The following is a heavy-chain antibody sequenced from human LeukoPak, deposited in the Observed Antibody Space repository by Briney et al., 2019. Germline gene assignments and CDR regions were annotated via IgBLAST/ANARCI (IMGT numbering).Heavy chain of an antibody. CDR1: GFTFSSYE. CDR3: ARAGSYSYGVLFDY. J-gene: IGHJ4*01. V-gene: IGHV3-48*03. CDR2: ISSSGSTI. Sequence: PGGSLRHSCSASGFTFSSYEMNWVRQAPGKGLEWVSYISSSGSTIYYAASVKGRFTISRDNAKNSLYLQMSSLRAEDTAVYYCARAGSYSYGVLFDYWGQRSFVSASS. D-gene: IGHD5-18*01.